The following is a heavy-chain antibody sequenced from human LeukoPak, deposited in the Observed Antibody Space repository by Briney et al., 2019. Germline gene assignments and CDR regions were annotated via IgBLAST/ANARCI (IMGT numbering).Heavy chain of an antibody. Sequence: ASVKVSCKASGYIFTSYGISWVRQAPGQGLEWMGWISGYNGNTNYAQKFQGRVTITADESTSTAYMELSRLRSDDTAVYYCARVNSRSSTSCLGYWGQGTLVTVSS. V-gene: IGHV1-18*01. D-gene: IGHD2-2*01. CDR3: ARVNSRSSTSCLGY. CDR2: ISGYNGNT. J-gene: IGHJ4*02. CDR1: GYIFTSYG.